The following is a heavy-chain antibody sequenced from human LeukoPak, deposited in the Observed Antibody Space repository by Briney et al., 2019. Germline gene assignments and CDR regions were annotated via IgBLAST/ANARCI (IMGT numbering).Heavy chain of an antibody. J-gene: IGHJ1*01. CDR1: GYTFTSYG. CDR2: VSAYNGNT. Sequence: ASVKVSCKASGYTFTSYGISWVRQAPGQGLEWMGWVSAYNGNTNYAQKLQGRVTMTTDTSTSTAYMELRSLRSDDTAVYYCARARVTQSLSEYFQHWGQGTLVTVSS. V-gene: IGHV1-18*01. D-gene: IGHD4-23*01. CDR3: ARARVTQSLSEYFQH.